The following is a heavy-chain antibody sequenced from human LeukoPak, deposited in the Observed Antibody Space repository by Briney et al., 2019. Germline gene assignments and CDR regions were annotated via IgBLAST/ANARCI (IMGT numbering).Heavy chain of an antibody. J-gene: IGHJ2*01. CDR2: INAGNGNT. Sequence: GASVKVSCKASGYTFTSYAMHWVRQAPGQRLEWMGWINAGNGNTEYSQKFQGRVTIARDTSASTAYMEVSSLRSEDTAVYYCARGNLYWYFDLWGRGTLVTVSS. V-gene: IGHV1-3*01. CDR1: GYTFTSYA. CDR3: ARGNLYWYFDL. D-gene: IGHD4-11*01.